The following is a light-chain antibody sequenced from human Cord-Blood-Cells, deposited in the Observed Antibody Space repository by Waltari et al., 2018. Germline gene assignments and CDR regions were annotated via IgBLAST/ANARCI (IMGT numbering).Light chain of an antibody. Sequence: SSDLTQDPAVSVALVQTVTITCPGDSLRSYYALWYQQKPGQAPVLVIYGKNNRPSGIPDRFSGSSSGNTASLTITGAQAEDEADYYCNARDSSGNHVVFGGGTKLTVL. CDR3: NARDSSGNHVV. CDR1: SLRSYY. V-gene: IGLV3-19*01. CDR2: GKN. J-gene: IGLJ2*01.